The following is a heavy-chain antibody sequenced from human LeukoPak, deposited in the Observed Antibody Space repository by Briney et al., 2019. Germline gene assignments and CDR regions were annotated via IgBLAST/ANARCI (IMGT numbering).Heavy chain of an antibody. D-gene: IGHD2-15*01. V-gene: IGHV4-39*01. Sequence: PSETLSLTCTVSGGSFSSSSYYWGWTRQPPGEGLEWIGTIYYSGSTFYNPSLQSRVTISVDTSKNQFSLKLSSVTAADTAAYFCASTPGYCTAGSCYPTSYFDYWGQGTLVTVSS. CDR1: GGSFSSSSYY. J-gene: IGHJ4*02. CDR2: IYYSGST. CDR3: ASTPGYCTAGSCYPTSYFDY.